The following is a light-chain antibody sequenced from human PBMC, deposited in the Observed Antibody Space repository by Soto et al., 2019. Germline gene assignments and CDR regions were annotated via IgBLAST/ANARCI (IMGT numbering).Light chain of an antibody. CDR1: QSVSSN. J-gene: IGKJ1*01. CDR3: QEYNTYSRT. Sequence: EIGITQSPSTLSVYPGERATLSCRASQSVSSNLAWYQQKPGQAPRLLIYGASTRATGIPARFSGSDSGTEFTLTISSLQPDDFATYYCQEYNTYSRTFGQGTKVDNK. V-gene: IGKV3-15*01. CDR2: GAS.